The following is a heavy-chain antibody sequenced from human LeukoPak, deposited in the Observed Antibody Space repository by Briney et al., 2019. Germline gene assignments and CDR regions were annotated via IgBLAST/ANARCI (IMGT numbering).Heavy chain of an antibody. CDR2: IKQDGSEK. V-gene: IGHV3-7*05. J-gene: IGHJ4*02. CDR1: GFTFSSYW. D-gene: IGHD3-22*01. Sequence: GGSLRLSCAASGFTFSSYWMSWVRQAPGKGLEWVANIKQDGSEKYYVDSVKGRFTISRDNAKNSLYLEMDSLRAEDTAVYYCVRERTNYYDSSGYYWGQGTLVTVSS. CDR3: VRERTNYYDSSGYY.